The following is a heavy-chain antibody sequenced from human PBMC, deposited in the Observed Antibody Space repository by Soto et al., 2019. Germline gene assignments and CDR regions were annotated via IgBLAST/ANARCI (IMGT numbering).Heavy chain of an antibody. D-gene: IGHD3-3*01. Sequence: SESLSLTCPVSGCSISSSSYYWGWIRQPPGKGLEWIGSIYYSGSTYYNPSLKSRVTISVDTSKNQFSLKLSSVTAADTAVYYCARQASYDFWSGYYYYYYGMDVWGQGTTVTVSS. CDR3: ARQASYDFWSGYYYYYYGMDV. V-gene: IGHV4-39*01. CDR2: IYYSGST. J-gene: IGHJ6*02. CDR1: GCSISSSSYY.